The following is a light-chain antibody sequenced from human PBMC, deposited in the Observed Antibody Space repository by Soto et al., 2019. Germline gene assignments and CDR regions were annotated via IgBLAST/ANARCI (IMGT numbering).Light chain of an antibody. CDR3: QQYYSSPYT. CDR2: AAS. V-gene: IGKV1-39*01. CDR1: QSVTSN. J-gene: IGKJ2*01. Sequence: DIQMTQSPSSLSASIGDRVTITCRAIQSVTSNLNWYQQKFGETPKLLMYAASNLQGGVPSRFSGSGSGTDFTLTISSLQPEDVATYYCQQYYSSPYTFGQGTKLEV.